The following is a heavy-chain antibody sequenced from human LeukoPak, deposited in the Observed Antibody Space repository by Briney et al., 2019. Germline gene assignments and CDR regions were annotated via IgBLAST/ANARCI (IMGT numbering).Heavy chain of an antibody. Sequence: SETLSLTCTVSGGSISSSKYYWGWIRQPPGKGLEWIGSIYYSGSAYYNPSLKSRVTISVDTSKNQFSLKLTSVTAADTAVYYCARHRSSGWLRLIASAIGIWGQGTMVTVSS. CDR2: IYYSGSA. D-gene: IGHD6-19*01. CDR3: ARHRSSGWLRLIASAIGI. V-gene: IGHV4-39*07. CDR1: GGSISSSKYY. J-gene: IGHJ3*02.